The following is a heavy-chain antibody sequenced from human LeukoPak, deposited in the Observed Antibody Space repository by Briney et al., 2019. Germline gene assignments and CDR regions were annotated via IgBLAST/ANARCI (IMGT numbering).Heavy chain of an antibody. CDR1: GFTFRNYN. CDR2: ISTSHSYI. D-gene: IGHD5-24*01. V-gene: IGHV3-21*01. CDR3: ARGTRDGYNSDY. J-gene: IGHJ4*02. Sequence: GGSLRLSCVVSGFTFRNYNMNWVRQAPGKGLEWVSSISTSHSYIYYADSVTGRFTISRDNAKNSLYLQMNSLRAEDTAVYYCARGTRDGYNSDYWGQGTLVTVSS.